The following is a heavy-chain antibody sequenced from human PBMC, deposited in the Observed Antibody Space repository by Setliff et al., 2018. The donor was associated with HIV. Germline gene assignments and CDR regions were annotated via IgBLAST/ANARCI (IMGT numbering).Heavy chain of an antibody. CDR1: GYTFTGYH. Sequence: ASVKVSCKASGYTFTGYHMHWVRQAPGQGLEWMGWINPNSGGTNYAQKFQGRVTMTRDTSISTAYMELSRLRSDDTAVYYCARDHGMWYYGGNSLLRDYFHNWGQGTLVTVSS. J-gene: IGHJ1*01. V-gene: IGHV1-2*02. D-gene: IGHD4-17*01. CDR2: INPNSGGT. CDR3: ARDHGMWYYGGNSLLRDYFHN.